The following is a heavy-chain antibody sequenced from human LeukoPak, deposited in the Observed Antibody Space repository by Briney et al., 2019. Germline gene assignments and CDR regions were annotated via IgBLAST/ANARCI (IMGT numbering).Heavy chain of an antibody. J-gene: IGHJ3*02. CDR2: ISAYNGNT. D-gene: IGHD2-2*01. CDR3: ARERPVPAARDAFDI. V-gene: IGHV1-18*04. CDR1: GYTFTSYG. Sequence: ASVKVCCTASGYTFTSYGISWGRQAPGQGLEWMGWISAYNGNTNYAQKLQGRVTMTTDTSTSTAYMELRSLRSDDTAVYYCARERPVPAARDAFDIWGQGTMVTVSS.